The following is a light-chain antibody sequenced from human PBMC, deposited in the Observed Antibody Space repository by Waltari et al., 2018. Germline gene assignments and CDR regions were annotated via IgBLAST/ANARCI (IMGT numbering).Light chain of an antibody. CDR3: SSYAGSNKV. CDR2: DVT. CDR1: SSDVGGDHH. Sequence: QSALTQPPSASGSLGQSVAIYCTGTSSDVGGDHHVSWYQQHPGKAPKLMIYDVTKRTAGVPVRFAGSKSGNTASLTVSGLQAEDEADYYCSSYAGSNKVFGTGTKVTVL. V-gene: IGLV2-8*01. J-gene: IGLJ1*01.